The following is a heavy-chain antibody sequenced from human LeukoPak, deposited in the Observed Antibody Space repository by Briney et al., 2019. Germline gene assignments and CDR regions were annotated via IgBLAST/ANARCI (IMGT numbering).Heavy chain of an antibody. CDR1: GGSISSYC. CDR2: IYYSGST. J-gene: IGHJ4*02. V-gene: IGHV4-59*01. Sequence: SETLSLSCTVSGGSISSYCWSWIRQPPGKGLEWIGYIYYSGSTNYNPSLKSRVTISVDTSKNQFSLKLSSVTAADTAVYYCARGLMATINYFDYWGQGTLVTVSS. CDR3: ARGLMATINYFDY. D-gene: IGHD5-24*01.